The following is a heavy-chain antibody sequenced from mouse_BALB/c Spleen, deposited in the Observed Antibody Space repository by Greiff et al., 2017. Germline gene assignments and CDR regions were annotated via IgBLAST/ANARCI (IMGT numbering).Heavy chain of an antibody. V-gene: IGHV1S81*02. CDR2: INPSNGRT. CDR3: ARSYYGSGGYFDY. D-gene: IGHD1-2*01. J-gene: IGHJ2*01. CDR1: GYTFTRYW. Sequence: VQLQQPGAELVKPGASVKLSCQASGYTFTRYWMHWVKQRPGQGLEWIGEINPSNGRTNYNEKFKSKATLTVDKSSSTAYMQLSSLTSEDSAVYDCARSYYGSGGYFDYWGQGTTLTVSS.